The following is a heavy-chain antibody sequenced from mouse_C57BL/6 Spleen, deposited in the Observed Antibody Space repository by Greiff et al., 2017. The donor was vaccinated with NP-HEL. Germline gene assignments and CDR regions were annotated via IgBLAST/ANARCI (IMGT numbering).Heavy chain of an antibody. D-gene: IGHD2-5*01. J-gene: IGHJ4*01. CDR1: GFTFSDYG. V-gene: IGHV5-17*01. CDR2: ISSGSSTI. CDR3: AREAYSNYAMDY. Sequence: EVKLMESGGGLVKPGGSLKLSCAASGFTFSDYGMHWVRQAPEKGLEWVAYISSGSSTIYYADTVKGRSTISRDNAKNTLCLQMTSLRSEDTAMYYCAREAYSNYAMDYWGQGTSVTVSS.